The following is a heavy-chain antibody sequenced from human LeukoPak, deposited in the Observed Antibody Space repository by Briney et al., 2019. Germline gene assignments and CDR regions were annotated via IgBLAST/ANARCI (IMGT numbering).Heavy chain of an antibody. J-gene: IGHJ4*02. CDR1: GGSVSSGSSY. CDR3: ARVYCTGGNCYHFDY. Sequence: SETLSLTCTVSGGSVSSGSSYWSWIRRPAGKGLECIGRIYTSGTTDYNPSLKGRVTISLDTSKNQVSLRLTSVTAADTAVYYCARVYCTGGNCYHFDYWGQGTLVTVSS. V-gene: IGHV4-61*02. CDR2: IYTSGTT. D-gene: IGHD2-15*01.